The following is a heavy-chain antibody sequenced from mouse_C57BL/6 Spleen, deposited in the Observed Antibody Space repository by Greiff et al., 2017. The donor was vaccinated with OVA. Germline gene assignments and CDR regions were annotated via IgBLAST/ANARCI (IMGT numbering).Heavy chain of an antibody. CDR3: ARDGTGAGFAY. D-gene: IGHD4-1*01. Sequence: VQLQQSGPELVKPGASVKISCKASGYTFTDYYMNWVKQSHGKSLEWIGDINPNNGGTSYNQKFKGKATLTVDKSSSTAYMELRSLTSEDSAVYYCARDGTGAGFAYWGQGTLVTVSA. J-gene: IGHJ3*01. V-gene: IGHV1-26*01. CDR1: GYTFTDYY. CDR2: INPNNGGT.